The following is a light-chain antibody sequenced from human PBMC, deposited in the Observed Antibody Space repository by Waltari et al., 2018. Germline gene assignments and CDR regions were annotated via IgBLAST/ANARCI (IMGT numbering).Light chain of an antibody. V-gene: IGKV4-1*01. CDR1: QSVLYSSNNKNY. CDR3: QQYYSTPRT. CDR2: WAS. J-gene: IGKJ1*01. Sequence: DIVMTQSPDSLAVSLGERATINCKSSQSVLYSSNNKNYLAWYQQKPGQPPKLLIYWASILESGVPDRFSGSGSGTDFTLTINSLQAEDVAVYYCQQYYSTPRTFGQGTKVEIK.